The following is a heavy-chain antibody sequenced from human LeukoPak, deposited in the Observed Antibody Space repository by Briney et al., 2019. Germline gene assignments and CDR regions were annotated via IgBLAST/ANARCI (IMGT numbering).Heavy chain of an antibody. CDR3: ARLRGGGSHLHAFDI. CDR2: IYYSGST. D-gene: IGHD1-26*01. J-gene: IGHJ3*02. Sequence: SETLSLTCTVSGGSISSYYWSWIRQPPGKGLEWIGYIYYSGSTNYNPSLKSRVTISVDTSKNQFSLKLSSVTAADTAVYYCARLRGGGSHLHAFDIWGQGTMVTVSS. V-gene: IGHV4-59*08. CDR1: GGSISSYY.